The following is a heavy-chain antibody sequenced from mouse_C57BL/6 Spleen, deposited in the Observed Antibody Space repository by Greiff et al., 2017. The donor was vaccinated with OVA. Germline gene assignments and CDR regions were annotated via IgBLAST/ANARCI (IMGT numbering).Heavy chain of an antibody. Sequence: VKLVESGPELVKPGASVKISCKASGYAFSSSWMNWVKQRPGKGLEWIGRIYPGDGDTNYNGKFKGKATLTADKSSSTAYMQLSSLTSEDSAVYFCAGDGNYRDYAMDYWGQGTSVTVSS. J-gene: IGHJ4*01. CDR1: GYAFSSSW. V-gene: IGHV1-82*01. CDR3: AGDGNYRDYAMDY. CDR2: IYPGDGDT. D-gene: IGHD2-1*01.